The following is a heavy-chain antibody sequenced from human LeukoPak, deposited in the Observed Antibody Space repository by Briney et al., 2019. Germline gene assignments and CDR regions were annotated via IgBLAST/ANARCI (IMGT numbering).Heavy chain of an antibody. J-gene: IGHJ4*02. CDR1: GGSFSGYY. D-gene: IGHD2-15*01. CDR2: INHSGST. V-gene: IGHV4-34*01. Sequence: PSETLSLTCAVYGGSFSGYYWSWIRQPPGKGLEWIGEINHSGSTNYNPSLKSRVTISVDTSKNQFSLKLSSVTAADTAVYYRARSNAGGLLLDYWGQGTLVTVSS. CDR3: ARSNAGGLLLDY.